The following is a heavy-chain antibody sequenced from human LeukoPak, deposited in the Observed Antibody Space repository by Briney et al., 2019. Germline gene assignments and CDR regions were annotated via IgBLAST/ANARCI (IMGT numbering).Heavy chain of an antibody. Sequence: SETLSLTCTVSDGSISSSSYYWGWIRQPPGKGLEWIGNIYYSGSTYYNPSLKSRVTISVDTSKNQFSLNLSSVTAADTAVYYCARVLQYYYGSGSSWFDPWGQGTLVTVSS. CDR2: IYYSGST. CDR1: DGSISSSSYY. D-gene: IGHD3-10*01. CDR3: ARVLQYYYGSGSSWFDP. J-gene: IGHJ5*02. V-gene: IGHV4-39*07.